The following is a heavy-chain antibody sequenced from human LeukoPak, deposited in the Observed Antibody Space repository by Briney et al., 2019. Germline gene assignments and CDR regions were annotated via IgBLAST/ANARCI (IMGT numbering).Heavy chain of an antibody. CDR2: IYSGGST. CDR3: AKGIAAADRAFDY. J-gene: IGHJ4*02. Sequence: GGSLRLSCAASGVTVSDNYMSWVRQAPGKGLERVSLIYSGGSTYYADSVKGRFTISRDNSKNTLYLQMNSLRAEDTAVYYCAKGIAAADRAFDYWGQGTLVTVSS. D-gene: IGHD6-13*01. V-gene: IGHV3-53*01. CDR1: GVTVSDNY.